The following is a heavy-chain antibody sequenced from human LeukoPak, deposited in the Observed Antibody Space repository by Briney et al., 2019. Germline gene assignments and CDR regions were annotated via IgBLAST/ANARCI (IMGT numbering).Heavy chain of an antibody. CDR2: INPNSGGT. D-gene: IGHD3-10*01. CDR1: GYTFTDYC. V-gene: IGHV1-2*02. J-gene: IGHJ4*02. CDR3: ARSTDGVWFGELMVLTGFDY. Sequence: GASVKVSCKASGYTFTDYCMHWVRQAPGQGLEWMGWINPNSGGTNYAQKFQGRVTMTRDTSISTAYMELSRLTTDDTAVYYCARSTDGVWFGELMVLTGFDYWGQGTLVTVSS.